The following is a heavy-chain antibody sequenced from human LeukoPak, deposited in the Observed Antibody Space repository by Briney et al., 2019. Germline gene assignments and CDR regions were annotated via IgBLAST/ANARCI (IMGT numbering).Heavy chain of an antibody. CDR3: ARAAYDNSGYLTL. V-gene: IGHV3-33*01. CDR2: IWYDGTNK. J-gene: IGHJ4*02. D-gene: IGHD3-22*01. Sequence: GGSLRLSCVASGFTFSSYGMHWVRQAPGKGLEWVAVIWYDGTNKYYADSVKGRFTISRDSSKNTLYLQMNSLRAEDTAIYYCARAAYDNSGYLTLWGQGTLVTVSS. CDR1: GFTFSSYG.